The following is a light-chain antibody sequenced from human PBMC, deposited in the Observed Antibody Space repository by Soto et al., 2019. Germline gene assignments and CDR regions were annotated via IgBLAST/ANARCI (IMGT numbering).Light chain of an antibody. Sequence: DIQMTQSPSTLSASVGDRVTITCRASQSISSRLAWYQQKPGKAPKLLIHKASSLESGVPSRFSGSGSGTEFTLTISNLQPDDFATYYCQQYNSYPLTFGGGTKVELK. CDR1: QSISSR. J-gene: IGKJ4*01. V-gene: IGKV1-5*03. CDR2: KAS. CDR3: QQYNSYPLT.